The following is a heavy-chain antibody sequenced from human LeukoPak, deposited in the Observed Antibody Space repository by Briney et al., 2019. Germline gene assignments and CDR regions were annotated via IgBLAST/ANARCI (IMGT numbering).Heavy chain of an antibody. D-gene: IGHD1-1*01. J-gene: IGHJ3*02. CDR2: IRXDGSNX. CDR1: GFTFSSYG. V-gene: IGHV3-30*02. Sequence: GGSLRLSCAASGFTFSSYGMHWVRQAPGKGLEWVAFIRXDGSNXXXXXSXXXRFTISRDNSKNTLYLQMNSLRAEDTAVYYCXXXXLXXXXXDIWGQGTMVTVSS. CDR3: XXXXLXXXXXDI.